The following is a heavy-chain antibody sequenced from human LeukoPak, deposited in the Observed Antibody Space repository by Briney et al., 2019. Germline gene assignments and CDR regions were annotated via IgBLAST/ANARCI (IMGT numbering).Heavy chain of an antibody. CDR2: ISSRSTSI. CDR1: LFTFSFYH. CDR3: ARDYIAYDPLDY. V-gene: IGHV3-21*01. J-gene: IGHJ4*02. Sequence: GGSLRLSCAASLFTFSFYHMNCARHAPHKALEWVSSISSRSTSIYYADSVKGRFTISRDNAKNSLYLQMNSLRAEDTAVYWCARDYIAYDPLDYWGQGTLVTVSS. D-gene: IGHD3-3*01.